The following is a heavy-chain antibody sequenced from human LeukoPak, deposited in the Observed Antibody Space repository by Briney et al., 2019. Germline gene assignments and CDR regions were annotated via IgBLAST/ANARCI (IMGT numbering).Heavy chain of an antibody. J-gene: IGHJ4*02. V-gene: IGHV3-21*01. Sequence: PGGSLRLSCASSGFTFSSYSMNWVRQAPGKGLEWVSSISSSSSYIYYADSVKGRFTISRDNAKNSLYLQMNSLRAEDTAVYYCASTRGTYFDYWGQGTLVTVSS. D-gene: IGHD3-10*01. CDR1: GFTFSSYS. CDR3: ASTRGTYFDY. CDR2: ISSSSSYI.